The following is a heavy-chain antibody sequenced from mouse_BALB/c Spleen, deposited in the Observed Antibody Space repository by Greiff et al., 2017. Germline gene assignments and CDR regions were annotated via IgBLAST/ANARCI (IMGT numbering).Heavy chain of an antibody. CDR3: ARYDYGSSYGFDY. CDR2: IDPANGNT. V-gene: IGHV14-3*02. Sequence: VQLQQSGAELVKPGASVKLSCTASGFNIKDTYMHWVKHRPEQGLEWIGRIDPANGNTKYDPKFQGKATITADTSSNTAYLQLSSLTSEDTAVYYCARYDYGSSYGFDYWGQGTTLTVSS. J-gene: IGHJ2*01. D-gene: IGHD1-1*01. CDR1: GFNIKDTY.